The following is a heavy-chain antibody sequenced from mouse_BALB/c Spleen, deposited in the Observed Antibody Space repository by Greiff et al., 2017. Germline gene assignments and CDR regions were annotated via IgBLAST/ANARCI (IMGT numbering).Heavy chain of an antibody. V-gene: IGHV1S56*01. D-gene: IGHD2-2*01. CDR2: IYPGNVNT. CDR1: GYTFTSYY. CDR3: AKGLWLRRGDYFDY. Sequence: VQLQRSGPELVKPGASVRISCKASGYTFTSYYIHWVKQRPGQGLEWIGWIYPGNVNTKYNEKFKGKATLTADKSSSTAYMQLSSLTSEDSAVYFCAKGLWLRRGDYFDYWGQGTTLTVSS. J-gene: IGHJ2*01.